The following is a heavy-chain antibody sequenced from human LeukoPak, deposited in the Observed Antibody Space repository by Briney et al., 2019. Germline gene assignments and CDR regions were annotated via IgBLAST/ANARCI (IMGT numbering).Heavy chain of an antibody. Sequence: GGSLRLSCAASGFTFSSYGMHWVRRAPGKGLEWVAVIWYDGSNKYYADSVKGRFTISRDNSKNTLYLQMNSLRAEDTAVYYCARVIGSGGNYDSSGYYYPDFDYWGQGTLVTVSS. J-gene: IGHJ4*02. D-gene: IGHD3-22*01. V-gene: IGHV3-33*01. CDR2: IWYDGSNK. CDR1: GFTFSSYG. CDR3: ARVIGSGGNYDSSGYYYPDFDY.